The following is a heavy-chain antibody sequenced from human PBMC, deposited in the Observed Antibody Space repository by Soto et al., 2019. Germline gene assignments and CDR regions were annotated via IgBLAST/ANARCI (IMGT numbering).Heavy chain of an antibody. CDR3: ARARGARYFDY. V-gene: IGHV4-30-4*01. CDR2: IYYSGST. CDR1: GGSTSRGDYY. Sequence: SETLSLTCPLSGGSTSRGDYYWRWIRQPPGKGLEWIGYIYYSGSTYYNPSLKSRVTISVDTSKNQFSLKLSSVTAADTAVYYCARARGARYFDYWGQGTLVTVPQ. D-gene: IGHD2-15*01. J-gene: IGHJ4*02.